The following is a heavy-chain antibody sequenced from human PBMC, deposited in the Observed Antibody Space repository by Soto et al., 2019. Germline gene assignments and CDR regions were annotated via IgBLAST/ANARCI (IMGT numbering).Heavy chain of an antibody. J-gene: IGHJ4*02. D-gene: IGHD3-10*01. CDR3: AKIYGSGTYLPDF. CDR1: GYSFENYG. Sequence: EVQLVESGGGLEQPGQSLRLSCKTSGYSFENYGVSWFRRAPGKGLEWVGFIRNRAHGGAADYAASVMGRFTISRDDPRSIAYLQMNSLKIEDTAVYYCAKIYGSGTYLPDFWGLGTLVTVSS. CDR2: IRNRAHGGAA. V-gene: IGHV3-49*03.